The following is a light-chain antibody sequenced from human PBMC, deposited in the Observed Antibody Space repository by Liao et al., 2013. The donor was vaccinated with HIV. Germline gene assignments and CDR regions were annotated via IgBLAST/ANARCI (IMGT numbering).Light chain of an antibody. J-gene: IGLJ3*02. CDR3: QLWDSRIDCPV. Sequence: SYELTQPPSVSVAPGKTARITCGGNNIGSKSVHWYQQKPGQAPVVVISYETDRPSGIPERFSGSSSGNTATLTISTVEVGDEADYYCQLWDSRIDCPVIGGGTKLTVV. CDR1: NIGSKS. V-gene: IGLV3-21*04. CDR2: YET.